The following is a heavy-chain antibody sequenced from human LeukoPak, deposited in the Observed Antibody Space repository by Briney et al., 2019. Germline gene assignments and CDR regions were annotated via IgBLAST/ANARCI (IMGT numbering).Heavy chain of an antibody. CDR1: GYTFTGYY. CDR3: ARGITGTTLFDY. CDR2: INHNSGGT. D-gene: IGHD1-20*01. V-gene: IGHV1-2*02. J-gene: IGHJ4*02. Sequence: ASVKVSCKASGYTFTGYYMHWVRQAPGQGLEWMGWINHNSGGTNYAQKFQGRVTMTRDTSISTAYMELSRLRSDDTAVYYCARGITGTTLFDYWGQGALVTISS.